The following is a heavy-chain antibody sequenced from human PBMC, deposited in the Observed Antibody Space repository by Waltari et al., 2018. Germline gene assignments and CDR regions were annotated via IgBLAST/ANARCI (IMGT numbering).Heavy chain of an antibody. V-gene: IGHV4-31*03. CDR1: GGSISSGGYY. CDR3: ARTPNWGSTFVEY. D-gene: IGHD7-27*01. CDR2: IDYSGST. Sequence: QVQLQESGPGLVKPSQTLSLTCTVSGGSISSGGYYWSWIRQHPGKGLEWIGYIDYSGSTYYNPALKSRVTISVDTSKNQFSLKLSSVTAADTAVYYCARTPNWGSTFVEYWGQGTLVTVSS. J-gene: IGHJ4*02.